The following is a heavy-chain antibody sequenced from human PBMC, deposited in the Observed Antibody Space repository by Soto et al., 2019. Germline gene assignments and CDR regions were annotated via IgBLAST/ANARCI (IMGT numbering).Heavy chain of an antibody. CDR3: ARGGRPDY. V-gene: IGHV3-11*01. CDR1: GFTFSESY. CDR2: ISSSGGST. J-gene: IGHJ4*02. Sequence: QVQLVESGGGLVKPGGSLRLSCAATGFTFSESYMSWTRQAPGKGLEFVSHISSSGGSTYNADSVKGRFTISRENAKKLLYLQMNSLRVEDTAVYYCARGGRPDYWGQGTLVTVSS.